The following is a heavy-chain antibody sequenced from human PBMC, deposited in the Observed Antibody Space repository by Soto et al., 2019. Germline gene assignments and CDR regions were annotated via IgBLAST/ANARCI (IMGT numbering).Heavy chain of an antibody. CDR1: GGSVSSGSYY. Sequence: KPSETLSLTCTVSGGSVSSGSYYWSWIRQPPGKGLEWIGYIYYSGSTNYNPSLKSRVTISVDTSKNQFSLKLSSVTAADTAVYYCAGASTYDYVYYWGQGTLVTVSS. CDR2: IYYSGST. V-gene: IGHV4-61*01. D-gene: IGHD3-16*01. CDR3: AGASTYDYVYY. J-gene: IGHJ4*02.